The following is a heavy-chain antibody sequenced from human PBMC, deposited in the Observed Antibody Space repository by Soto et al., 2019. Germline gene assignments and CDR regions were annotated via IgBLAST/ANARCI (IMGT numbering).Heavy chain of an antibody. CDR1: GNTFTYRY. CDR2: ITPFSGYV. Sequence: QMQLVQSGAAVKKTGSTVTVSCKALGNTFTYRYLHWVRQAPGQALEWMGWITPFSGYVHYAQKCQARVTITRDRSINTAYMRMSSLRSEDTAMYYCASGGAGSGPFTWELPDHWGQGTLVTVSS. D-gene: IGHD1-26*01. V-gene: IGHV1-45*02. J-gene: IGHJ4*02. CDR3: ASGGAGSGPFTWELPDH.